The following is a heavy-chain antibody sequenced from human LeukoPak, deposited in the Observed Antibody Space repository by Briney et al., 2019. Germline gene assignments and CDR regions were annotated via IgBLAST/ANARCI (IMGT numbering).Heavy chain of an antibody. CDR1: GFTFSGYG. CDR3: ARGPYYDFWSGYFDY. D-gene: IGHD3-3*01. V-gene: IGHV3-30*19. Sequence: GGSLRLSCAASGFTFSGYGMHWVRQAPGKGLEWVAVISYDGSNKYYADSVKGRFTISRDNSKNTLYLQMNSLRAEDTAVYYCARGPYYDFWSGYFDYWGQGTLVTVSS. CDR2: ISYDGSNK. J-gene: IGHJ4*02.